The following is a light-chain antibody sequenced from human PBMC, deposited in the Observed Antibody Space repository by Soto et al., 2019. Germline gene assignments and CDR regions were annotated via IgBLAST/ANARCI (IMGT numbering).Light chain of an antibody. J-gene: IGKJ4*01. CDR3: QQYNNWPLT. V-gene: IGKV3-15*01. CDR2: GAS. Sequence: EIAMTQSPATLSVSPGERATLSCRASQSVNSNLPWYQQKPGQAPRLLIYGASTRTTGIPARFSGSGSGTEFTVTISSLQSEDFAVYYWQQYNNWPLTFGGGTKVEIK. CDR1: QSVNSN.